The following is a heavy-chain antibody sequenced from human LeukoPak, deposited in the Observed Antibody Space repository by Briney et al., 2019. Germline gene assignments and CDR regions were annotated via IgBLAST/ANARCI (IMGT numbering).Heavy chain of an antibody. CDR3: ARVGYSGYDSVDYYYYFGMDV. CDR2: IYSGGST. Sequence: SETQSLTCTVSGGSVTGYYWSWVRQPAGKGLEWIGRIYSGGSTNYNPSLNSRVTMSLDASKNQFSLKMYSVTAADTAVYYCARVGYSGYDSVDYYYYFGMDVWGQGTTVTVSS. D-gene: IGHD5-12*01. J-gene: IGHJ6*02. V-gene: IGHV4-4*07. CDR1: GGSVTGYY.